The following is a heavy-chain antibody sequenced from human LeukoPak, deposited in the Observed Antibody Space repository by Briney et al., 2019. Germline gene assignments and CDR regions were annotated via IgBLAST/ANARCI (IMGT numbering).Heavy chain of an antibody. CDR2: ISYDGSNK. J-gene: IGHJ5*02. CDR1: GFTFSSYG. CDR3: AKAVSGGSHNWFDP. V-gene: IGHV3-30*18. D-gene: IGHD2-15*01. Sequence: GGSLRLSCAASGFTFSSYGMHWVRQAPGKGLEWVAVISYDGSNKYYADSVKGRFTISRDNYKNTLYLQMNSLRAEDTAVYYCAKAVSGGSHNWFDPWGQGTLVTVSS.